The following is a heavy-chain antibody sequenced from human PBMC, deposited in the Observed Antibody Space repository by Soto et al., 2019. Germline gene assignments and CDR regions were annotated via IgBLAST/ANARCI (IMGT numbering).Heavy chain of an antibody. Sequence: GGSLRLSCAASGFTFSYYSMNWVRQAPGQGLEWVSYISGSSTTIYYADSVKGRFTISRDNAKNSLSLQMNSLRAEDTAVYYCAKDQYSSIWYDTPFGVYYYGMDVWGQGTTVTVSS. D-gene: IGHD6-13*01. CDR3: AKDQYSSIWYDTPFGVYYYGMDV. CDR1: GFTFSYYS. V-gene: IGHV3-48*01. CDR2: ISGSSTTI. J-gene: IGHJ6*02.